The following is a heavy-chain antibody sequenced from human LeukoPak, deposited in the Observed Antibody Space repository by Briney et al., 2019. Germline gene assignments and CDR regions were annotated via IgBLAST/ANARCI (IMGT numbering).Heavy chain of an antibody. V-gene: IGHV4-61*02. CDR2: IYTSGST. CDR1: GGSISSGSYY. Sequence: SQTLSLTCTVSGGSISSGSYYWSWIRQPAGKGLEWIGRIYTSGSTNYNPSLKSRVTISVDTSKNQFSLKLSSVTAADTAVYYCARGDCSGGSCYYYYYGMDVWGQGTTVTVSS. D-gene: IGHD2-15*01. J-gene: IGHJ6*02. CDR3: ARGDCSGGSCYYYYYGMDV.